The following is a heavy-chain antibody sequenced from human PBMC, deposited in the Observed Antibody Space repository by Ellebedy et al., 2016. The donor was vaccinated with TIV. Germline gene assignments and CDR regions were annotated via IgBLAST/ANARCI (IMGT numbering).Heavy chain of an antibody. J-gene: IGHJ4*02. CDR1: GGSISSSSYY. D-gene: IGHD6-19*01. CDR2: IYYSGST. CDR3: ARRAGSGWYGGEGFDY. V-gene: IGHV4-39*01. Sequence: SETLSLTXTVSGGSISSSSYYWGWIRQPPGKGLEWIGSIYYSGSTYYNPSLKSRVTISVDTSKNQFSLKLSSVTAADTAVYYCARRAGSGWYGGEGFDYWGQGTLVTVSS.